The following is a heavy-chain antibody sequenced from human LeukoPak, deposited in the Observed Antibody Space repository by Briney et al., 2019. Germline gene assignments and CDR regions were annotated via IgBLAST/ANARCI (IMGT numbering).Heavy chain of an antibody. Sequence: GGSLRLSCAASGFTFSSYWMNWVRQAPGKGLVWVSRIASDGSSTTYADSVKGRFTISRDNSKNTLYLQMNSLRVEDTAVYYCARKGGSRFLGRYKYYGLDVWGQGTTVTVS. D-gene: IGHD3-3*01. J-gene: IGHJ6*02. CDR3: ARKGGSRFLGRYKYYGLDV. V-gene: IGHV3-74*01. CDR1: GFTFSSYW. CDR2: IASDGSST.